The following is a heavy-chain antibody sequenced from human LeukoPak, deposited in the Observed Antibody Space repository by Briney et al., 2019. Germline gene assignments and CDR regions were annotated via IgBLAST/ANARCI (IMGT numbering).Heavy chain of an antibody. CDR2: IYYSGST. CDR3: ARSSGGYYYYGMDV. V-gene: IGHV4-59*01. CDR1: GGSIINYY. Sequence: SETLSLTCTVSGGSIINYYWSWIRQPPGKGLEWIGYIYYSGSTSYNASLRSRVTISVDTSENQFSLELSSVTAADTAVYYCARSSGGYYYYGMDVWGRGTTVTVSS. J-gene: IGHJ6*02. D-gene: IGHD3-10*01.